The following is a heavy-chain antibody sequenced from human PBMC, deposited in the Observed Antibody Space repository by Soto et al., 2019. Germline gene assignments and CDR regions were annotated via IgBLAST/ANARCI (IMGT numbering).Heavy chain of an antibody. Sequence: PGGSLRLSCSASGFTFSSYGMHWVRQAPGKGLEYVSGISDNGGRTIYTDSVRGRFTISRDNSKNTLYLQMNSLRAEDTAVYYCARDEAPEYSGSYFDYWGQGTLVTVSS. D-gene: IGHD1-26*01. CDR3: ARDEAPEYSGSYFDY. CDR1: GFTFSSYG. J-gene: IGHJ4*02. CDR2: ISDNGGRT. V-gene: IGHV3-64*04.